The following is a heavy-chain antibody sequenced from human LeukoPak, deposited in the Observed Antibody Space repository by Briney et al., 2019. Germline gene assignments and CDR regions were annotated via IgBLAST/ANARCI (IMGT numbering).Heavy chain of an antibody. D-gene: IGHD3-16*01. CDR2: INPDGSTT. CDR3: ARYRAYTLDY. V-gene: IGHV3-74*01. J-gene: IGHJ4*02. Sequence: GGSLRLSCAASGFTFTTFWMNWVRQVPGKGLVWVSLINPDGSTTTYADSVKGRFTISRDNAKNTVYLQMNNLRVEDTAVYYCARYRAYTLDYWGQGTLVTVSS. CDR1: GFTFTTFW.